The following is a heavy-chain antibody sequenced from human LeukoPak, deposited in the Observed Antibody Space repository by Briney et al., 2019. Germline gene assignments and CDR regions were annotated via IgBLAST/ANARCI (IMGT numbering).Heavy chain of an antibody. J-gene: IGHJ4*02. Sequence: ASVQVSCKASGCTFTGYYMHWVRQAPGQGLEWMGWINPNSGGTNYAQKFQGRVTMTRDTSISTAYMELSRLRSDGTAVYYCARGGPTRYYYDSSGYYWGQGTLVTVSS. D-gene: IGHD3-22*01. CDR3: ARGGPTRYYYDSSGYY. CDR1: GCTFTGYY. CDR2: INPNSGGT. V-gene: IGHV1-2*02.